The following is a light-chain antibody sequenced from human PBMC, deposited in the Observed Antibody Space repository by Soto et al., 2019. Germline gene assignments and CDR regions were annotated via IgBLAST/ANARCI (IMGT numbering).Light chain of an antibody. CDR1: QSVSSSY. Sequence: IVLTQSPRTMYLSPWESATLYCWASQSVSSSYLAWYQQKPGQAPRLLIYGASSRATGIPDRFSGRGFGTDFTLTISRLEPEDFAVYYCQHSGDFRWTFGQGTEVDIK. CDR2: GAS. CDR3: QHSGDFRWT. V-gene: IGKV3-20*01. J-gene: IGKJ1*01.